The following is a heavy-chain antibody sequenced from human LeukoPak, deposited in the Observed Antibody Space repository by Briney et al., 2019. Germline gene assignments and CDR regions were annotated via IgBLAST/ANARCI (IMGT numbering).Heavy chain of an antibody. J-gene: IGHJ4*02. CDR1: GFTFSSYA. CDR3: AKGAITMIEVVITLGYY. V-gene: IGHV3-23*01. D-gene: IGHD3-22*01. CDR2: ISGSGGST. Sequence: PGGSLRLSCAASGFTFSSYAMSWVRQAPGKGLEWVSAISGSGGSTYYADSVKGRFTISRDNSKNTLYLQMNSLRAEDTAVYYCAKGAITMIEVVITLGYYWGQGTLVTVSS.